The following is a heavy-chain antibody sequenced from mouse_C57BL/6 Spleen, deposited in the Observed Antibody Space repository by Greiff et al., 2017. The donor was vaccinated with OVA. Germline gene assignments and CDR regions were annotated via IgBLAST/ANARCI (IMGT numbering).Heavy chain of an antibody. CDR3: ARDFYYYGGFDY. J-gene: IGHJ2*01. CDR1: GYAFSSSW. CDR2: IYPGDGDT. V-gene: IGHV1-82*01. Sequence: HVQLQQSGPELVKPGASVKISCKASGYAFSSSWMNWVKQRPGKGLEWIGRIYPGDGDTNYNGKFKGKATLTADKSSSTAYMQLSSLTSEDSAVYFCARDFYYYGGFDYWGQGTTLTVSS. D-gene: IGHD1-1*01.